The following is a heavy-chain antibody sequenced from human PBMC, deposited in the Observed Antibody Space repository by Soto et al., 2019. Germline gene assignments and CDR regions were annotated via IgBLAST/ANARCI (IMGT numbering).Heavy chain of an antibody. CDR1: GGSMTSTIYY. CDR3: ARQANYDYGEFGPSDS. V-gene: IGHV4-39*01. D-gene: IGHD3-16*01. Sequence: SETLSLTCTVSGGSMTSTIYYWRWIRQPPGKWLEWIGRVHFSGRTYYNPSLKSRVTMSLDTSKKQLSLKLRSLTAAATAVYSCARQANYDYGEFGPSDSWGQGSLVTVYS. CDR2: VHFSGRT. J-gene: IGHJ4*02.